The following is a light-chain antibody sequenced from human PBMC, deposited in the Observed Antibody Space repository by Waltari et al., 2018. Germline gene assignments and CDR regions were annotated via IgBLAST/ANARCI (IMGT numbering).Light chain of an antibody. J-gene: IGKJ2*01. CDR2: WAS. CDR3: QQCYTFPYT. V-gene: IGKV4-1*01. CDR1: QSVVFSSNNKNY. Sequence: DIVLTQSPDSLAVSLGERATINCKSSQSVVFSSNNKNYLAWYQHKPGQPPKLLINWASTRESGVPDRFSGSGSGTDFTLTISSVQAEDVAVYYCQQCYTFPYTFGQGTKLEIK.